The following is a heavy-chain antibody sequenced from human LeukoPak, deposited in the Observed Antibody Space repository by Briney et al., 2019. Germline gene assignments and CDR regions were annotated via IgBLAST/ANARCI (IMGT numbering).Heavy chain of an antibody. CDR2: IKSDGST. V-gene: IGHV3-74*01. Sequence: GGSLRLSCAASGFTFSSYWMHWVRQTPGKGLMWVARIKSDGSTIYTDSVQGRFTISRDNAKNTVYLQMNSLRVDDTAIYYCTRAITYFYGSVTYDWFDSWGQGTRVTVSS. CDR3: TRAITYFYGSVTYDWFDS. CDR1: GFTFSSYW. D-gene: IGHD3-10*01. J-gene: IGHJ5*01.